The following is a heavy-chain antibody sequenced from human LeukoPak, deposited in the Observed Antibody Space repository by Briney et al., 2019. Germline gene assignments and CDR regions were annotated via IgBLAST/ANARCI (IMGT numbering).Heavy chain of an antibody. CDR3: AGDKEDYGDYVAY. D-gene: IGHD4-17*01. CDR2: ISYDGSNK. CDR1: GFTFSSYA. J-gene: IGHJ4*02. V-gene: IGHV3-30-3*01. Sequence: GRSLRLSCAASGFTFSSYAMHWVRQAPGKGLEWVAVISYDGSNKYYADSVKGRFTISRDNSKNTLYLQMNSLRAEDTAVYYCAGDKEDYGDYVAYWGQGTLVTVSS.